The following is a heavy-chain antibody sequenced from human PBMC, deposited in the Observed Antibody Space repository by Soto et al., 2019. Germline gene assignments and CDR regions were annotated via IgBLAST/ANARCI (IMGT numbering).Heavy chain of an antibody. J-gene: IGHJ5*02. Sequence: ASVKVSCKASGYTFTSYYMHWVRQAPGQGLEWVGIINPSGGSTSYAQKFQGRVTMTRDTSTSTVYMELSSLRSEDTAVYYCARDGTWYYDSSGYPSNWFDPWGQGTLVTVSS. CDR1: GYTFTSYY. CDR3: ARDGTWYYDSSGYPSNWFDP. V-gene: IGHV1-46*01. CDR2: INPSGGST. D-gene: IGHD3-22*01.